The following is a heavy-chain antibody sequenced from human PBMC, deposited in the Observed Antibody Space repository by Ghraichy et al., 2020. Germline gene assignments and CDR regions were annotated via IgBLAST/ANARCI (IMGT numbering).Heavy chain of an antibody. Sequence: SETLSLTCTVSGGSISSSSYYWGWIRQPPGKGLEWIGSIYYSGSTYYNPSLKSRVTISVDTSKNQFSLKLSSVTAADMAVYYCARGIVGGRTVDYWGQGTLVTVSS. CDR3: ARGIVGGRTVDY. D-gene: IGHD1-26*01. V-gene: IGHV4-39*07. J-gene: IGHJ4*02. CDR2: IYYSGST. CDR1: GGSISSSSYY.